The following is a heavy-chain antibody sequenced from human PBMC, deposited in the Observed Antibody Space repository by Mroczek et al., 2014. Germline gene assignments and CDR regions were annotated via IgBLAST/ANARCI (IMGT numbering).Heavy chain of an antibody. CDR2: INHSGST. V-gene: IGHV4-34*01. D-gene: IGHD4-17*01. J-gene: IGHJ4*02. Sequence: QVQLQQWGAGLLKPSETLSLTCAVYGGSFSGYYWSWIRQPPGKGLEWIGEINHSGSTNYNPSLKSRVTISVDTSKNQFSLKLSSVTAADTAVYYCARYQDEGDYEVRYFDYWGQGNPGHRLL. CDR3: ARYQDEGDYEVRYFDY. CDR1: GGSFSGYY.